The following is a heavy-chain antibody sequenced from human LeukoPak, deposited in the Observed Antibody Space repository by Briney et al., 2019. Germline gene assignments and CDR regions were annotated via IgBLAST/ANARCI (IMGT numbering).Heavy chain of an antibody. CDR2: ISGSGGST. J-gene: IGHJ4*02. CDR3: ARCSGGSCYYYFDY. D-gene: IGHD2-15*01. CDR1: GFTFSSYA. Sequence: GGSLRLSCAASGFTFSSYAMSWVRQAPGKGLELVSAISGSGGSTYYADSVKGRFTISRDNFKNTLYLQMNSLRAEDTAVYYCARCSGGSCYYYFDYWGQGTLVTVSS. V-gene: IGHV3-23*01.